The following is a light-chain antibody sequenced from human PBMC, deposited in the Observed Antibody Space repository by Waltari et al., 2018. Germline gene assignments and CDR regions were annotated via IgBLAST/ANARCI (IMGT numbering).Light chain of an antibody. CDR2: DAS. J-gene: IGKJ4*01. Sequence: DIQMTQSPSSLSASVGDRVTITCQASQDIRKSLNWYQQKIGKAPKLLIYDASNLEIGVPSRFSGSGYGTDVTFTISSLQPEDIATYYCQQYDKFPLTFGGGTKVEIK. V-gene: IGKV1-33*01. CDR3: QQYDKFPLT. CDR1: QDIRKS.